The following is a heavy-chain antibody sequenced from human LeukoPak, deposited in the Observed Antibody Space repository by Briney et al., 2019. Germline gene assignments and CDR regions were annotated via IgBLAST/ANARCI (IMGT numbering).Heavy chain of an antibody. Sequence: SETLSLTCTVSGGSISSYYWSWLRQPPGKGLEWIGYIYYSGSTNYNPSLKSRVTISVDTSKNQFSLKLSSVTAADTAVYYCARDWYNCSGGSCYYYGMDVWGQGTTVTVSS. CDR2: IYYSGST. CDR3: ARDWYNCSGGSCYYYGMDV. CDR1: GGSISSYY. J-gene: IGHJ6*02. V-gene: IGHV4-59*01. D-gene: IGHD2-15*01.